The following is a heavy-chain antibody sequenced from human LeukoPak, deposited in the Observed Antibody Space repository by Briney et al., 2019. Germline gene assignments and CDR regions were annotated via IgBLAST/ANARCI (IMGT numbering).Heavy chain of an antibody. J-gene: IGHJ3*02. CDR3: VRGGLEPFDI. CDR2: INTDGTTT. CDR1: GFSFSDYW. D-gene: IGHD1-1*01. V-gene: IGHV3-74*01. Sequence: GVSVRLSCAPSGFSFSDYWMHWLRQAPGKGLAWVTRINTDGTTTNHADYVTGRFTIATDNAKNMMYLQMNSLRAEDTAVYYCVRGGLEPFDIWGQGTMVTVSS.